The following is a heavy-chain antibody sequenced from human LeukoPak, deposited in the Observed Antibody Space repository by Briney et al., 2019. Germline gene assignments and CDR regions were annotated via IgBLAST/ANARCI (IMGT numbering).Heavy chain of an antibody. CDR3: ARGRSMVRGVIEYFDY. CDR1: GFTVSNNY. D-gene: IGHD3-10*01. CDR2: IYSGGST. V-gene: IGHV3-53*01. Sequence: GGSLRLSCAASGFTVSNNYMSWVRQAPGKGLEWVSVIYSGGSTYYADSVKGRFTISRDNSKNTLYLQMNSLRAEDTAVYYCARGRSMVRGVIEYFDYWGQGTLVTVSS. J-gene: IGHJ4*02.